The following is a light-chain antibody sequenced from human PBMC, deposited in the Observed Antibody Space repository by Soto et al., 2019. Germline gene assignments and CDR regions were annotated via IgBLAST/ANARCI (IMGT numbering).Light chain of an antibody. V-gene: IGLV2-14*03. CDR2: DVS. Sequence: QSALTQPASVSGSPRQSIAISCTGTSSDVGAHNYVSWYQQHPGKAPKLMIYDVSNRPSGVSTRFSGFKSGNTASLTISGLQAEDEADYYCSSYTGTTTLVIFGGGTKLTVL. J-gene: IGLJ2*01. CDR3: SSYTGTTTLVI. CDR1: SSDVGAHNY.